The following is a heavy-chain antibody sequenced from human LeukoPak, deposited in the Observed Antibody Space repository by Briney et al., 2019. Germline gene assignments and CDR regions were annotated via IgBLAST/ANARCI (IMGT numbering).Heavy chain of an antibody. CDR3: ARAAAGDAFDI. CDR2: ISYDGSNK. V-gene: IGHV3-30-3*01. CDR1: GFTFSSYT. Sequence: GGSLRLSCAASGFTFSSYTMNWVRQAPGKGLEWVAVISYDGSNKYYADSVKGRFTTSRDNSKNTLYLQMNSLRAEDTAVYYCARAAAGDAFDIWGQGTMVTVSS. D-gene: IGHD6-13*01. J-gene: IGHJ3*02.